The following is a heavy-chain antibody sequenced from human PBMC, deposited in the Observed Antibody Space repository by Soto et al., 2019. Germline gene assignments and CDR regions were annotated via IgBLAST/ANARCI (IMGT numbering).Heavy chain of an antibody. CDR1: GYTFTNYG. CDR2: VSGYNLNT. D-gene: IGHD1-26*01. V-gene: IGHV1-18*01. J-gene: IGHJ4*02. CDR3: ARERQWDALIY. Sequence: QVQLVQSGVDVKMPGASVKLSCKTYGYTFTNYGVTWVRQVSGQGLEWIGWVSGYNLNTNYAQKFEARVIMTTDTSTNTAHLELRRLKSDDTGIYHCARERQWDALIYWGRATLLTVSP.